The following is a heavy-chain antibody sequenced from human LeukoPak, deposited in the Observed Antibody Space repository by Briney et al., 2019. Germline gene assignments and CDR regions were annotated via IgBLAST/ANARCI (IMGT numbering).Heavy chain of an antibody. Sequence: GGSLRLSCAASGFRFTSYGMNWVRQAPGKGLEWVSSISAGNSFISYADSLRGRFTISRDNAKNLLYLQMNSLRAEDTAVYFCARGNYGSGSPLNWFDPWGQGTLVTVSS. D-gene: IGHD1-7*01. J-gene: IGHJ5*02. CDR2: ISAGNSFI. V-gene: IGHV3-21*01. CDR3: ARGNYGSGSPLNWFDP. CDR1: GFRFTSYG.